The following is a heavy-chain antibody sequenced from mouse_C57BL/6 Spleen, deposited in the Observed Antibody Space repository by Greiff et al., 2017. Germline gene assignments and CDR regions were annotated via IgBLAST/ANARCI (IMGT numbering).Heavy chain of an antibody. V-gene: IGHV5-6*01. D-gene: IGHD3-2*02. CDR1: GFTFSSYG. Sequence: EVKLMESGGDLVKPGGSLKLSCAASGFTFSSYGMSWVRQTPDKRLEWVATISSGGSFTYYPDSVKGRFTISRDNAKNTRYLQMSSLKSEDTAMYYCARQEAQALYAMDYWGQGTSVTVSS. J-gene: IGHJ4*01. CDR2: ISSGGSFT. CDR3: ARQEAQALYAMDY.